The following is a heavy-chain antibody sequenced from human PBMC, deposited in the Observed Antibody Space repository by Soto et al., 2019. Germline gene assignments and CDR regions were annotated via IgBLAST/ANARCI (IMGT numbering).Heavy chain of an antibody. D-gene: IGHD6-19*01. CDR3: ATRIAVAGTEVARSFDY. Sequence: GASVKASCKASGYTFNTSGFTWVRQATGQGLEWMGWIGAHNGDTNYVQKFQGRVTMTEDTSTDTAYMELSSLRSEDTAVYYCATRIAVAGTEVARSFDYWGQGTLVTVSS. J-gene: IGHJ4*02. CDR2: IGAHNGDT. V-gene: IGHV1-18*01. CDR1: GYTFNTSG.